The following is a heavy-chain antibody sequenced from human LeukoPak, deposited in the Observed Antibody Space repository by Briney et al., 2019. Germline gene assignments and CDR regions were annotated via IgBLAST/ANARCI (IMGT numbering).Heavy chain of an antibody. CDR3: ARDTTVTTLSNYFDY. D-gene: IGHD4-17*01. Sequence: ASVKVSCKASGYTFTSYGISWVRQAPGQGLEWMGWISAYNGNTNYAQKLQGRVTMTTDTSTSTAYMELRSLGSDDTAVYYCARDTTVTTLSNYFDYWGQGTLVTVSS. CDR1: GYTFTSYG. CDR2: ISAYNGNT. V-gene: IGHV1-18*01. J-gene: IGHJ4*02.